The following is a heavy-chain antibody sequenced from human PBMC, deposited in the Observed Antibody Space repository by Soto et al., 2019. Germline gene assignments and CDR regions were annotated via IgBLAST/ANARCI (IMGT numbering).Heavy chain of an antibody. V-gene: IGHV4-31*03. CDR1: GGSISSGGYY. CDR3: ARVGGTDYYDQNNYAFDI. Sequence: NPSETLSLTCTVSGGSISSGGYYWSWIRQHPGKGLEWIGYIYYSGSTYYNPSLKSRVTISVDTSKNQFSLKLSSVTAADTAVYYCARVGGTDYYDQNNYAFDIWGQGTMVTVS. J-gene: IGHJ3*02. D-gene: IGHD3-22*01. CDR2: IYYSGST.